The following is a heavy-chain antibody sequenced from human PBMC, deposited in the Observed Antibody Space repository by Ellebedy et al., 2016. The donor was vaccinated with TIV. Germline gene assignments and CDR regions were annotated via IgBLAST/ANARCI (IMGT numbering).Heavy chain of an antibody. CDR1: GGTFSSYA. CDR3: TPSLGIALTH. J-gene: IGHJ4*02. CDR2: IIPIFGTA. V-gene: IGHV1-69*13. D-gene: IGHD6-13*01. Sequence: SVKVSCXASGGTFSSYAISWVRQAPGQGLEWMGGIIPIFGTANYAQKFQGRVTITADESTSTAYMELSSLRSEDTAVYYCTPSLGIALTHWGQGTLVTVSS.